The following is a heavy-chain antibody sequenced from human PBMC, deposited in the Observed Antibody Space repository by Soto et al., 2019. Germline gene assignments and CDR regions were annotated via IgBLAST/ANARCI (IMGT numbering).Heavy chain of an antibody. CDR3: ARPNSGYDFYFDY. CDR2: IYYSGST. Sequence: QLQLQESGPGLVKPSETLSLTCTVSGGSISSSSYYWGWIRQPPGKGLEWIGSIYYSGSTYYNPSLKSRVTISGDTSKNQFSLKLSSVTAADTAVYYCARPNSGYDFYFDYWGQGTLVTVSS. V-gene: IGHV4-39*01. J-gene: IGHJ4*02. D-gene: IGHD5-12*01. CDR1: GGSISSSSYY.